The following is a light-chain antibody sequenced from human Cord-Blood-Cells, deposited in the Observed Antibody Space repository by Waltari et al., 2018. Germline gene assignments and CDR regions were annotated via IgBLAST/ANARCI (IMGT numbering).Light chain of an antibody. CDR3: SSYTSSSTLDV. CDR2: DVS. CDR1: SSDVVGYNY. Sequence: QSALTQPASVSGSPGQSITIPCTGTSSDVVGYNYFSWYQQHQGKAPKLMIYDVSNRPSGVSNRFSGSKSGNTASLTISGLQAEDEADYYCSSYTSSSTLDVFGTGTKVTVL. V-gene: IGLV2-14*01. J-gene: IGLJ1*01.